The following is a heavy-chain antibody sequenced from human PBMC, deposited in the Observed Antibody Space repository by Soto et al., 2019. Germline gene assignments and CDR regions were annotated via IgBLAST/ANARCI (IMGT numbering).Heavy chain of an antibody. J-gene: IGHJ5*02. V-gene: IGHV3-23*01. Sequence: GGSLRLSCAASGFTFSSYAMSWVRQAPGKGLEWVSTIAGTSGTSYYADSGKGRFAISRDNSHNTLYLEINSLRAEDTAVYYCAKDLTVFGVFKVGTWFDPWGQGILVTVSS. D-gene: IGHD3-3*01. CDR3: AKDLTVFGVFKVGTWFDP. CDR2: IAGTSGTS. CDR1: GFTFSSYA.